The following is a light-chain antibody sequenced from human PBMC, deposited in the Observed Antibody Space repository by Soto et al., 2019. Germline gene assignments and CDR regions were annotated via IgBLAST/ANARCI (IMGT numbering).Light chain of an antibody. CDR2: TNN. V-gene: IGLV1-44*01. CDR1: SSDIESHT. CDR3: ATWDDSRKGV. Sequence: PSSSGTPGQRGNISCSGSSSDIESHTVNWYQQVPGKAPKLLINTNNQRPSGVPARFSGSKSGASASLAISGLQSEDEATYYCATWDDSRKGVFGTGTKVTAL. J-gene: IGLJ1*01.